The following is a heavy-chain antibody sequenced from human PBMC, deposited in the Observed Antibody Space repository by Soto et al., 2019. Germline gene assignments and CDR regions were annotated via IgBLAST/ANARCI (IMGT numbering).Heavy chain of an antibody. CDR2: TYYRSKWYN. CDR3: ARDHEVFGVVSV. D-gene: IGHD3-3*01. CDR1: GDSVSSNSGA. Sequence: SETLSLTCALSGDSVSSNSGAWNWIRQSPSRGLEWLGRTYYRSKWYNDCAVCGKSRITLHPDTSKNQFSLQLNSVPPDDTAVYYCARDHEVFGVVSVWGQGTTVTVSS. V-gene: IGHV6-1*01. J-gene: IGHJ6*02.